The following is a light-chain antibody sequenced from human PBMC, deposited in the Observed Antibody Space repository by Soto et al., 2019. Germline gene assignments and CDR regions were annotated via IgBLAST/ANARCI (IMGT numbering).Light chain of an antibody. CDR2: ASS. V-gene: IGKV1-12*01. Sequence: DIQMTQSPSSVSASVGDRVTITCRASQGISSWLAWYQQKPGKAPKLLIYASSSLQSEVPSSFTGSGSGTDFTYAIRSLQPEDLASYYCRQDNSFPVTVGPGAKVDIK. CDR3: RQDNSFPVT. J-gene: IGKJ3*01. CDR1: QGISSW.